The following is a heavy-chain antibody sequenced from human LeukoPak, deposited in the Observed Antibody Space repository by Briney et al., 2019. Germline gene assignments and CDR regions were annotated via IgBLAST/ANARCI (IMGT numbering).Heavy chain of an antibody. V-gene: IGHV3-43*02. CDR1: GFNFDEYA. J-gene: IGHJ4*02. Sequence: GGSLRLSCAASGFNFDEYAMYWVRQTPGKGLEWVSLISGDGGTTSYADSVKGRFTISRDNSENSLNLQMKSLRSEDTALYYCARINYYDGSGFCRDYWGQGTLVTVSS. CDR3: ARINYYDGSGFCRDY. D-gene: IGHD3-22*01. CDR2: ISGDGGTT.